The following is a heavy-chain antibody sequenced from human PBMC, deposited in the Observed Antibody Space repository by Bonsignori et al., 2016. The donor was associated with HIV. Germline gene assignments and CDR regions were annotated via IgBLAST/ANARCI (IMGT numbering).Heavy chain of an antibody. CDR1: GGTFSSYA. V-gene: IGHV1-69*04. Sequence: QVHLVQSGAEVKKPGSSVKVSCQASGGTFSSYAVTWVRQAPGQGLEWMGGVIPTLDITSFSEKFQGRLTLTADTSTNSAYMELSSLRSDDTAVYFCARGPHCTSPSCTIYYFYSYM. J-gene: IGHJ6*03. CDR2: VIPTLDIT. CDR3: ARGPHCTSPSCTIYYFYSYM. D-gene: IGHD2-2*01.